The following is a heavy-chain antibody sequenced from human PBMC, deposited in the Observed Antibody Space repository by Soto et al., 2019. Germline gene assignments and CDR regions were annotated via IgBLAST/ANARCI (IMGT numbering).Heavy chain of an antibody. J-gene: IGHJ4*02. CDR2: INPSGGNT. CDR1: GYTFTSYY. D-gene: IGHD3-16*02. V-gene: IGHV1-46*01. Sequence: ASVKVSCKASGYTFTSYYMHCARQAPGQGLEWMGIINPSGGNTSYSQKFQGRVTITRDTSTSTAYMELSSLRSEDTAVYYCARGPGSYDYIWGSYRLAGDYFDYWGQGTLVTVSS. CDR3: ARGPGSYDYIWGSYRLAGDYFDY.